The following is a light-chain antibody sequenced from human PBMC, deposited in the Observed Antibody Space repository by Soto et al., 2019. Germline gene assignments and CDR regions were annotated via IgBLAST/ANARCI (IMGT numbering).Light chain of an antibody. J-gene: IGKJ1*01. CDR2: KAS. CDR3: QHYNSYSEA. Sequence: DIQMTQSPSTLSGSVGDRVTITCRASQTISSWLAWYQQKPGKAPKLLIYKASTLKSGVPSRFSVSGSGTEFTLTISSLQPEDFATYYCQHYNSYSEAFGQGTK. V-gene: IGKV1-5*03. CDR1: QTISSW.